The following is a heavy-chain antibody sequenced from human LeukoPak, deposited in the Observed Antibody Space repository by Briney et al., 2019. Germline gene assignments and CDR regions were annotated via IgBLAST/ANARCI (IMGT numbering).Heavy chain of an antibody. D-gene: IGHD3-22*01. CDR3: TRQPYSSGYYLVIDC. Sequence: PWETLSLTCTVSGGSLSSSSYYWGWIRQPPGKGLEWIGSIYYSGSTYYNPSLKSRVTISVDTSKNQFSLKLSSVTAADTAVYYCTRQPYSSGYYLVIDCWGQGTLVTVSS. CDR1: GGSLSSSSYY. J-gene: IGHJ4*02. V-gene: IGHV4-39*01. CDR2: IYYSGST.